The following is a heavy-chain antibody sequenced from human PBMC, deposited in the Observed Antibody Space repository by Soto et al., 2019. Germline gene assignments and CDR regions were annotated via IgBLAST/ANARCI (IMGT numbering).Heavy chain of an antibody. CDR2: INHSGST. D-gene: IGHD2-15*01. Sequence: TSETLSLTCAVYGGSFSGYYWIWIRQPPGKGLEWIGEINHSGSTNYNPSLKSRVTISVDMSKNQFSLKLSSVTAADTAVYYCASTVVVVAATPLNWFDPWGQGTLVTVSS. J-gene: IGHJ5*02. CDR1: GGSFSGYY. V-gene: IGHV4-34*01. CDR3: ASTVVVVAATPLNWFDP.